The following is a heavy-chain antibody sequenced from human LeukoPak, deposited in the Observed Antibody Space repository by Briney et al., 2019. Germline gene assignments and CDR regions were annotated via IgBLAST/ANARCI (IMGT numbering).Heavy chain of an antibody. CDR3: ARDLAGATFFDY. D-gene: IGHD1-26*01. CDR1: GFTFSSYS. CDR2: ISSSSSYI. J-gene: IGHJ4*02. Sequence: PGGSLRLSCAASGFTFSSYSMNWVRQAPGKGLEWVSSISSSSSYIYYADSVKGRFTISRDNAKNSLYLQMNSLRAEDTAVYYSARDLAGATFFDYWGQGTLVTVSS. V-gene: IGHV3-21*01.